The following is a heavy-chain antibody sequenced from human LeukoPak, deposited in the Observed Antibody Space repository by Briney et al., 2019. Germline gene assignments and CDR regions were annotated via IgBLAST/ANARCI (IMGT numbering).Heavy chain of an antibody. CDR2: ISSSSSYI. V-gene: IGHV3-21*01. D-gene: IGHD3-3*01. Sequence: PGGSLRLSCAASGFTFSSYSMNWVRQAPGKGLEWVSSISSSSSYIYYADSVKGRFTISRDNAKNSLYLQMNSLRAEDTAVYYCAYGDFWSGFDYWGQGTLVTVSS. CDR3: AYGDFWSGFDY. J-gene: IGHJ4*02. CDR1: GFTFSSYS.